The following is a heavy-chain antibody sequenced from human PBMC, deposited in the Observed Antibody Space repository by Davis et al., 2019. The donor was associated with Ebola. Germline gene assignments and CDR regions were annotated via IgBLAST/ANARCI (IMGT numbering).Heavy chain of an antibody. CDR3: ARAATTVTHYYGMDV. D-gene: IGHD4-17*01. CDR1: GFTFSSYS. J-gene: IGHJ6*02. CDR2: ISSSSSYI. V-gene: IGHV3-21*04. Sequence: GGSLRLSCAASGFTFSSYSMNWVRQAPGKGLEWVSSISSSSSYIYYADSVKGRFTISRDNSKNTLYLQMNSLRAEDTAVYYCARAATTVTHYYGMDVWGQGATVTVSS.